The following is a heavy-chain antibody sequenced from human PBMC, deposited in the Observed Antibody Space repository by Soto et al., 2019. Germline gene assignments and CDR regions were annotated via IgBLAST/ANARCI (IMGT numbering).Heavy chain of an antibody. J-gene: IGHJ4*02. V-gene: IGHV3-30*18. D-gene: IGHD2-2*01. CDR1: GFTFSSYG. Sequence: XGFLRLSCAASGFTFSSYGMHWVRQAPGKGLEWVAVISYDGSNKYYADSVKGRFTISRDNSKNTLYLQMNSLRAEDTAVYYCAKERRYCSSTSCYVPFDYWGQGTLVTVSS. CDR3: AKERRYCSSTSCYVPFDY. CDR2: ISYDGSNK.